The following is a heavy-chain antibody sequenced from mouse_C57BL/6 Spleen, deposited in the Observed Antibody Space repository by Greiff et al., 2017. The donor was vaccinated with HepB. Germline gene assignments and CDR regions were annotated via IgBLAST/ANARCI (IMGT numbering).Heavy chain of an antibody. J-gene: IGHJ4*01. Sequence: VQLQQSGPELVKPGASVKIPCKASGYTFTDYNMDWVKQSHGKSLEWIGDINPNNGGTFYNQKFKGKATLTVDKSSSTAYMELRSLTSEDTAVYYCASYKDYAMDYWGQGTSVTVSS. CDR1: GYTFTDYN. V-gene: IGHV1-18*01. CDR2: INPNNGGT. D-gene: IGHD1-3*01. CDR3: ASYKDYAMDY.